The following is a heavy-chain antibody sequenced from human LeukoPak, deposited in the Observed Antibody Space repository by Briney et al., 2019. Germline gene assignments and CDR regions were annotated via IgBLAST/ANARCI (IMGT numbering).Heavy chain of an antibody. CDR3: ASSRIVGATPLFDI. CDR2: ISAYNGNT. D-gene: IGHD1-26*01. V-gene: IGHV1-18*01. CDR1: GYTFTGYG. Sequence: ASVKVSCKASGYTFTGYGISWVRQAPGQGLEWMGWISAYNGNTNYAQKLQGRVTMTTDTSTGTAYMELRSLRSDDTAVYYCASSRIVGATPLFDIWGQGTMVTVSS. J-gene: IGHJ3*02.